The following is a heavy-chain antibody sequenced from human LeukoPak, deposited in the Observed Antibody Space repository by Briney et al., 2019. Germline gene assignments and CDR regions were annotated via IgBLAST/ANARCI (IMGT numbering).Heavy chain of an antibody. CDR3: ARDAGYCSSTSCYDYFDY. D-gene: IGHD2-2*01. J-gene: IGHJ4*02. CDR2: ISYDASNK. Sequence: PGGSLRLSCAASGFTLNTYDMHWVRQAPGKGLEWVAVISYDASNKYYVDSVKGRFTISRDISKNTLYLQMNSLRAEDTAVYYCARDAGYCSSTSCYDYFDYWGQGTLVTVSS. CDR1: GFTLNTYD. V-gene: IGHV3-30-3*01.